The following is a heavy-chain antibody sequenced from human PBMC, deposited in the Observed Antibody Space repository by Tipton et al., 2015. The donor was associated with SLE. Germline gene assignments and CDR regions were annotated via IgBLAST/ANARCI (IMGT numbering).Heavy chain of an antibody. CDR2: INHSGST. V-gene: IGHV4-34*08. CDR3: AISGGYCSGGSCSHNAI. D-gene: IGHD2-15*01. CDR1: GFTFSSYS. Sequence: LRLSCAASGFTFSSYSMNWVRQAPGKGLEWIGEINHSGSTNYNASLKSRVTISVDTSKNQFSLKLSSVTAADTAVYYCAISGGYCSGGSCSHNAIWGQGTMVTVSS. J-gene: IGHJ3*02.